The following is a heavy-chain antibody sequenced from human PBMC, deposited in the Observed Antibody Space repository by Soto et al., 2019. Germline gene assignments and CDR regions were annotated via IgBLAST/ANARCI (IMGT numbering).Heavy chain of an antibody. CDR1: GYTFTGYY. CDR3: ARDGVLLWFGESFRDYYYGMDV. D-gene: IGHD3-10*01. V-gene: IGHV1-2*04. CDR2: INPNSGGT. Sequence: QVQLVQSGAEVKKPGASVKVSCKASGYTFTGYYMHWVRQAPGQGLEWMGWINPNSGGTNYAQKFQGWVTMTRDTSISTDYMELSRLRSDDTAVYYCARDGVLLWFGESFRDYYYGMDVWGQGTTVTVSS. J-gene: IGHJ6*02.